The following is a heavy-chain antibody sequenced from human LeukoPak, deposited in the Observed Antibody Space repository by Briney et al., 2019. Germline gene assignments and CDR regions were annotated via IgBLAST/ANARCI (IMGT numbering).Heavy chain of an antibody. D-gene: IGHD3-10*01. CDR2: IYASGRT. V-gene: IGHV4-4*07. CDR1: GGSISSYY. CDR3: ARVQSSRDYYGPNWFDP. J-gene: IGHJ5*02. Sequence: PSETLSLTCTVSGGSISSYYWSWIRQPAGKGLEWIGRIYASGRTNYNPSLESRVTISVDTSNNQFSLNLSSVTAADTAVYYCARVQSSRDYYGPNWFDPWGLGTLVTVSS.